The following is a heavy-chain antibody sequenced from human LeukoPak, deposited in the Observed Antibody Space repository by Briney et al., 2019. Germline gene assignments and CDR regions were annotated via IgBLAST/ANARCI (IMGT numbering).Heavy chain of an antibody. D-gene: IGHD3-3*01. J-gene: IGHJ4*02. CDR2: ISGSNAYI. Sequence: GGSLRLSCAASGLTLRVYSINWARHAPGKGLEWVSFISGSNAYIYYTDSVKGRFTISRDNAKNSLYLQMNSLRAEDTAIYYCARGGRFFEDWGQGILVTVSS. CDR1: GLTLRVYS. V-gene: IGHV3-21*01. CDR3: ARGGRFFED.